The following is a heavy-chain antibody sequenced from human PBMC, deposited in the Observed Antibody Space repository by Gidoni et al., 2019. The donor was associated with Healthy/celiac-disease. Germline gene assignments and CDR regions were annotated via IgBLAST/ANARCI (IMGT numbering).Heavy chain of an antibody. V-gene: IGHV3-21*01. J-gene: IGHJ5*02. D-gene: IGHD6-6*01. CDR3: ARDSAPVGAARGWFDP. Sequence: EVQLGESGGGRGKPGGSLRLSCAAAGFTGRSDSRNWVRQAPGKGLGWVSSIRSSSSYIYYADSVQGRFPISRDNAKNSLYLQMNSLRAEDTAVYYCARDSAPVGAARGWFDPWGQGTLVTVSS. CDR2: IRSSSSYI. CDR1: GFTGRSDS.